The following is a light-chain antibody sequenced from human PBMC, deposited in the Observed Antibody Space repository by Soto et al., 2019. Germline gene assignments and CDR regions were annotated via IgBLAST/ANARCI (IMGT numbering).Light chain of an antibody. J-gene: IGKJ2*01. V-gene: IGKV3-15*01. CDR2: DAS. CDR3: QQYKLWYT. CDR1: QYISSD. Sequence: EIVMTQSPATLSVSPGETATLSCRASQYISSDLAWYQQKPGQPPRLLIYDASTRATGIRARFSGSGSGTEFTLTISSLQSEDFAVYYCQQYKLWYTFAQGTKLEIK.